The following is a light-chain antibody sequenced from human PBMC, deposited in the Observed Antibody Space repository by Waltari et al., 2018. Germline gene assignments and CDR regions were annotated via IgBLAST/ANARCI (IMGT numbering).Light chain of an antibody. CDR2: QVV. V-gene: IGKV2-29*02. CDR1: QGLLHTTGNTH. Sequence: DVVLTQAPLSLSVTPGEPASISCRSDQGLLHTTGNTHLHWYLQKSGQSPRPLIYQVVSRESGFPDRFNGSCSGTDFTLKISRVEPEDVGIYYCMQSTKDPWTFGQGTKV. CDR3: MQSTKDPWT. J-gene: IGKJ1*01.